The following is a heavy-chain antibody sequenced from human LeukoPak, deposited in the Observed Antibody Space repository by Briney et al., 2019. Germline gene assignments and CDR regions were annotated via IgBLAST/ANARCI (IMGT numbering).Heavy chain of an antibody. J-gene: IGHJ6*03. D-gene: IGHD2-2*01. Sequence: PGGSLRLSCTASGFTFGDYAMSWVRQAPGKGLEWVGFIRSKAYGGTTEYAASVKGRFTISRDDSKSIAYLQMNSLKTEDTAVYYCTSNSGVVVPAATFYYYYYMDVWGKGTTVTVSS. CDR3: TSNSGVVVPAATFYYYYYMDV. CDR2: IRSKAYGGTT. V-gene: IGHV3-49*04. CDR1: GFTFGDYA.